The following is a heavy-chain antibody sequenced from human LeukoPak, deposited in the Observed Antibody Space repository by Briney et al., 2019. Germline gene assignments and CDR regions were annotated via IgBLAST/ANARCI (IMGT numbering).Heavy chain of an antibody. CDR3: ARSTVGTSCCTAVDY. Sequence: LPGGSLRPSCAASGFNFSTYAMTWVRQAPGKGLEWVSGISAGGDRTYYADSVKGRFTISRDNSKNTLYLQMNSLRAEDTAEYYCARSTVGTSCCTAVDYWGQGTLVTVSS. J-gene: IGHJ4*02. D-gene: IGHD1-26*01. CDR2: ISAGGDRT. CDR1: GFNFSTYA. V-gene: IGHV3-23*01.